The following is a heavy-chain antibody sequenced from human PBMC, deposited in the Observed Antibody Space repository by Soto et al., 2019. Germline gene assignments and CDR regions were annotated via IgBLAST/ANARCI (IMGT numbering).Heavy chain of an antibody. CDR2: ISYDGSNK. CDR1: GFTFSSYG. J-gene: IGHJ4*02. D-gene: IGHD1-26*01. CDR3: AKGSHARYSGSSTPRFDY. V-gene: IGHV3-30*18. Sequence: PGGSLRLSCAASGFTFSSYGMHWVRQAPGKGLEWVAVISYDGSNKYYADSVKGRFTISRDNSKNTLYLQMNSLRAEDTAVYYCAKGSHARYSGSSTPRFDYWGQGTLLTVSS.